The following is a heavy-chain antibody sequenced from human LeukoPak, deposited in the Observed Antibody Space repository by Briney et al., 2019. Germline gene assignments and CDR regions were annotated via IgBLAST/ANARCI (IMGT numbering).Heavy chain of an antibody. Sequence: GESLKISCKGPGYRFPRYWISWVRQMPGKGLEWMGRIDPSDSYTNYSPSFQGHVTISADKSISTAYLQWSSLKASDTAMYYCARLTYSSSWWGIDYWGQGTLVTVSS. D-gene: IGHD6-13*01. V-gene: IGHV5-10-1*01. J-gene: IGHJ4*02. CDR1: GYRFPRYW. CDR3: ARLTYSSSWWGIDY. CDR2: IDPSDSYT.